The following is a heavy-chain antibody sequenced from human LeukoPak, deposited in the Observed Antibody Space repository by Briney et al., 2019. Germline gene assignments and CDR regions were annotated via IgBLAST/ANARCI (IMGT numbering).Heavy chain of an antibody. D-gene: IGHD4-23*01. J-gene: IGHJ4*02. CDR3: AKEPPMTTVVTPGYFDY. CDR2: ISGSGGST. CDR1: GFAFSSYA. Sequence: PGGSLRLSCAASGFAFSSYAMSCVRQAPGKGLEWVSAISGSGGSTYYADSVKGRFTISRDNPKNTFSLQMNSLRAEDTAVYYCAKEPPMTTVVTPGYFDYWGQGTLVTVSS. V-gene: IGHV3-23*01.